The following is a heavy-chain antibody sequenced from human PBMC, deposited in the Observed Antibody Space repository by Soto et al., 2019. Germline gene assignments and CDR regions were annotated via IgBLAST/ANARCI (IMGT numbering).Heavy chain of an antibody. Sequence: AVKVSCKASGGTFSKYAISCVVQSPLHSLDGIGGVIPFLGTANYAQKFQGRVTITADESTSTAYMELSSLRSEDTAVYYCARVNGYDYVWGSYRPNYYYGMDVWGQGTTVTVSS. CDR2: VIPFLGTA. V-gene: IGHV1-69*13. CDR3: ARVNGYDYVWGSYRPNYYYGMDV. D-gene: IGHD3-16*02. CDR1: GGTFSKYA. J-gene: IGHJ6*02.